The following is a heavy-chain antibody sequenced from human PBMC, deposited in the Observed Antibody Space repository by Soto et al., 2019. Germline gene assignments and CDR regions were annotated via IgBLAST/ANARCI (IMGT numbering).Heavy chain of an antibody. CDR3: ARETYYDFWSGPHYFDY. CDR1: GGSISSGGYY. CDR2: IYYSGST. D-gene: IGHD3-3*01. V-gene: IGHV4-31*03. J-gene: IGHJ4*02. Sequence: PSETLSLTCTVSGGSISSGGYYWSWIRQHPGKGLEWIGYIYYSGSTYYNPSLKSRVTISVDTSKNQFSLKLSSVTAADTAVYYCARETYYDFWSGPHYFDYWGQGTLVTVSS.